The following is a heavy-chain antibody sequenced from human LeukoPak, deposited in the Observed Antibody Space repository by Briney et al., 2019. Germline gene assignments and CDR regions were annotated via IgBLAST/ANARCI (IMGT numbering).Heavy chain of an antibody. CDR3: VGRGLYGGTWLFEY. CDR2: IYHDRTT. J-gene: IGHJ4*02. D-gene: IGHD2-8*01. CDR1: GDSITAPKW. Sequence: PSGTLSLTCTVTGDSITAPKWWSWVRQAPGEGLEWIGEIYHDRTTSFNPSPKSRLTISVDKSANQFFLNLNSVSATDTAVYYCVGRGLYGGTWLFEYWGQGALVTVSS. V-gene: IGHV4-4*02.